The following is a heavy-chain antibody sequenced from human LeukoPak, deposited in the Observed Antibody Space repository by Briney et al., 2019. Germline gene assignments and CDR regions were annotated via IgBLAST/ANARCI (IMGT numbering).Heavy chain of an antibody. J-gene: IGHJ4*02. V-gene: IGHV5-51*01. CDR1: GYRFTRYW. Sequence: GESLKISCKGSGYRFTRYWIGWVRQMPGKGLEWMGIIYPGDSDTRYSPSFQGQVTISADKSISTAYLQWSSLTASDTAMYYYARHVDTAMVGTYYFDYWGQGTLVTVSS. CDR3: ARHVDTAMVGTYYFDY. D-gene: IGHD5-18*01. CDR2: IYPGDSDT.